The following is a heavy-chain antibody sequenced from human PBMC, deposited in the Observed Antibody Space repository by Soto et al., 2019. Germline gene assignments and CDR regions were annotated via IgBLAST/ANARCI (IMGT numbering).Heavy chain of an antibody. J-gene: IGHJ6*02. V-gene: IGHV1-18*01. CDR2: ISGYNGNT. D-gene: IGHD6-19*01. Sequence: QVQLVQSGAEVKKPGASVTVSCKTSGYTFSNYGISWVRQAPGQGLEWMGWISGYNGNTNYAQTVQGRVTMTTDTSMGTVYMELRSLKSDDTAIYYCSRFIMVGGWFDPNYYHGMDVWGQGTTVTVSS. CDR3: SRFIMVGGWFDPNYYHGMDV. CDR1: GYTFSNYG.